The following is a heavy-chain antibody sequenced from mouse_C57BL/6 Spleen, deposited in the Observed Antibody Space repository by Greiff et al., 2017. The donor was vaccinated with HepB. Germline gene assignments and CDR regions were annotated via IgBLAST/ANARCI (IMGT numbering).Heavy chain of an antibody. D-gene: IGHD3-3*01. Sequence: QVQLKQSGPELVKPGASVKISCKASGYAFSSSWMNWVKQRPGKGLEWIGRIYPGDGDTNYNGKFKGKATLTADKSSSTAYMHLSSLTSEDSAVYVCARRGGTRVAMDCWGQGTSVTVSS. CDR2: IYPGDGDT. V-gene: IGHV1-82*01. CDR1: GYAFSSSW. CDR3: ARRGGTRVAMDC. J-gene: IGHJ4*01.